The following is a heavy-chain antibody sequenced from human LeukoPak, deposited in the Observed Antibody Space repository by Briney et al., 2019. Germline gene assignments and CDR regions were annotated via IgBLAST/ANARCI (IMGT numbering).Heavy chain of an antibody. Sequence: PSETLSLTCTVSGGSLSSSDYFWGWIRQPPGKGLEWIGSIYYSGSTYYNPSLKSRVTISVDTSKNQFSLKLSSVTAADTAVYYCARNSSGGWFDPWGQGTLVTVSS. CDR3: ARNSSGGWFDP. CDR2: IYYSGST. J-gene: IGHJ5*02. CDR1: GGSLSSSDYF. V-gene: IGHV4-39*01. D-gene: IGHD6-19*01.